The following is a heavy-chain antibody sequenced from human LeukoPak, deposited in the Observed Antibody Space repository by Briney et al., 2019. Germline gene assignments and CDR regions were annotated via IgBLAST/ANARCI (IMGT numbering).Heavy chain of an antibody. J-gene: IGHJ4*02. V-gene: IGHV3-66*01. Sequence: PGGSLRLSCAASGLTVSRNYMGWVRQAPGKGLEWVSIIYSGGSTYYADSVKGRFTISRDNSKNTLYLQMNSLRAEDTAVYYCASGYSYGYYDYWGQGTLVTVSS. CDR2: IYSGGST. CDR3: ASGYSYGYYDY. D-gene: IGHD5-18*01. CDR1: GLTVSRNY.